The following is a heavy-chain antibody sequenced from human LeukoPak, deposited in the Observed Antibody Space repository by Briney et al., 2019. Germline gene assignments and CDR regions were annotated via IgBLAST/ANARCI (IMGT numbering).Heavy chain of an antibody. V-gene: IGHV5-51*01. CDR2: IYPGDSDT. CDR1: GYSFTSYR. J-gene: IGHJ4*02. D-gene: IGHD1-7*01. Sequence: GESLKISCKGSGYSFTSYRIGWVRQMPGKGLEWIGIIYPGDSDTRYSPSFQGQVTISADKSINTAYLQWSSLKASDTAMYYCARLPKQLELRGFFDYWGQGTLVTVSS. CDR3: ARLPKQLELRGFFDY.